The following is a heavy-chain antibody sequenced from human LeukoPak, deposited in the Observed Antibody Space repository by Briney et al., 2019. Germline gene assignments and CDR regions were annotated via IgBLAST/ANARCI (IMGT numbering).Heavy chain of an antibody. J-gene: IGHJ4*02. V-gene: IGHV3-21*01. CDR3: ARAHSDIVVVPAGY. CDR2: ISSSSSYI. D-gene: IGHD2-2*01. CDR1: GFTFSSYS. Sequence: GGSLRLSCAASGFTFSSYSMNWVRQAPGKGLEWVSSISSSSSYIYYADSVKGRFTISRDNAKNSLYLQMNSLRAEDTAVYYCARAHSDIVVVPAGYWGQGTPVTVSS.